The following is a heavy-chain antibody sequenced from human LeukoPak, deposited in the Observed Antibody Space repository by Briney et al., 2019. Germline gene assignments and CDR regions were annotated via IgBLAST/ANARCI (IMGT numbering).Heavy chain of an antibody. Sequence: ASVKVSCKASGYSFINYGINWVRQAPGQGLEWMGWINTSNGNTNFAQKFQGRVTMTTDTSTSTAYMELRSLRSDDTAVYYCARIHQSITIFGVVIDAFYIWGQGTMVTVSS. V-gene: IGHV1-18*01. D-gene: IGHD3-3*01. CDR2: INTSNGNT. CDR3: ARIHQSITIFGVVIDAFYI. CDR1: GYSFINYG. J-gene: IGHJ3*02.